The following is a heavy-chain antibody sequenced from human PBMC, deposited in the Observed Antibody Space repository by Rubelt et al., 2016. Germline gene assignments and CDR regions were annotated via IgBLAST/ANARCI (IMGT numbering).Heavy chain of an antibody. D-gene: IGHD3-3*01. V-gene: IGHV3-21*01. CDR2: ISSSSNYI. Sequence: PGGSLRLSCAASGFTFSIYSVNWVRQAPGKGLEWVSSISSSSNYIYYADSVKGRFTISRDNAKNSLYLQMNSLRVEDTAVYYCVRDSPSYDFWSGYSRNAFDIWGQGTMVTVSS. J-gene: IGHJ3*02. CDR1: GFTFSIYS. CDR3: VRDSPSYDFWSGYSRNAFDI.